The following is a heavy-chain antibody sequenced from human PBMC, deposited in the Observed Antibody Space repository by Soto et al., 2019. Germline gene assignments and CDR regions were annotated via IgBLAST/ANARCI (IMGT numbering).Heavy chain of an antibody. CDR1: GGSISSYY. V-gene: IGHV4-59*01. J-gene: IGHJ6*03. CDR3: ARVRYYYYYYMDV. D-gene: IGHD3-10*01. CDR2: IYYSGST. Sequence: SETLSLTCTVSGGSISSYYWSWIRQPPGKGLEWIGYIYYSGSTNYNPSLKSRVTISVDTSKNQFSLKLSSVTAADTAVYYCARVRYYYYYYMDVWGKGTTVTVSS.